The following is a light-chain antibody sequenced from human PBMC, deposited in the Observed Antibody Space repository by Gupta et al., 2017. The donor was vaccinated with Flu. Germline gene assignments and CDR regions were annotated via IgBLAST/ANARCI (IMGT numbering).Light chain of an antibody. CDR3: MQSLQGLS. Sequence: ISCTSSQSLLHSNSNNYLEWFLQKPGQSPRLLIFLGSNRASGVPDRFSGSGSGTDFTLKISRVEAEDVGFYYCMQSLQGLSFGGGTKVEIK. V-gene: IGKV2-28*01. CDR1: QSLLHSNSNNY. J-gene: IGKJ4*01. CDR2: LGS.